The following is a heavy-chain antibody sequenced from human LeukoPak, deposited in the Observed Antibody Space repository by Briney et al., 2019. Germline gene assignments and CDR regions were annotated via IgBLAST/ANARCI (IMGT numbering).Heavy chain of an antibody. CDR3: AREHDYSIHLRDYMDV. D-gene: IGHD4-11*01. J-gene: IGHJ6*03. CDR2: ISTSSTTI. V-gene: IGHV3-48*04. CDR1: GFTFSSYA. Sequence: PGGSLRLSCAASGFTFSSYAMNWVRRTPGKGLEWVSYISTSSTTIYYADSVKGRFTISRDNARNSLYLQMNSLRAEDTAVYYCAREHDYSIHLRDYMDVWGKGTTVTVSS.